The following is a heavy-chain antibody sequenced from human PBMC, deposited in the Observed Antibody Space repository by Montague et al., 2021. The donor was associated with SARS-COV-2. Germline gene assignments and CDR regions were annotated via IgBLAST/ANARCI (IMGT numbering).Heavy chain of an antibody. J-gene: IGHJ6*02. V-gene: IGHV6-1*01. CDR3: TSGREGNYNVMDV. CDR2: TYYRSKWYN. Sequence: CAISGDSVSSNSATRNWVRQSSSRGPEWQGRTYYRSKWYNDYAVSVRGRVTINPDISKNQFSLQLNSVTPEDTAIYYCTSGREGNYNVMDVWGQGTTVTVSS. D-gene: IGHD1-1*01. CDR1: GDSVSSNSAT.